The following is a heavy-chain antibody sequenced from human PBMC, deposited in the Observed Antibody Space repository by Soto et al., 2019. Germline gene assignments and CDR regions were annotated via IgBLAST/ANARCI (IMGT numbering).Heavy chain of an antibody. J-gene: IGHJ4*02. D-gene: IGHD2-2*02. CDR1: GGSFSGYY. Sequence: SDTLSLTCAVYGGSFSGYYWSWIRQPPGKGLEWIGGINHSGSTNYNPSLKSRVTISVDTSKNQFSLKLSSVTAADTAVYYCAREEVPAAINFDYWGQGTLVTVSS. CDR2: INHSGST. V-gene: IGHV4-34*01. CDR3: AREEVPAAINFDY.